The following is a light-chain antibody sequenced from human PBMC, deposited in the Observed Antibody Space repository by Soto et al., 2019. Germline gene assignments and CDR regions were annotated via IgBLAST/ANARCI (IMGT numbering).Light chain of an antibody. Sequence: DIVMNQSPDSLAVSLGERATINCKSSQSVLYSSNNQNYLAWYQQKPGQHPKLLIHWESTRESGVPDRFSGSGSGTDFTLSIRSLQAEDVAVYYCQKYYSPPLTLGGGTKGDIK. CDR3: QKYYSPPLT. V-gene: IGKV4-1*01. CDR2: WES. J-gene: IGKJ4*01. CDR1: QSVLYSSNNQNY.